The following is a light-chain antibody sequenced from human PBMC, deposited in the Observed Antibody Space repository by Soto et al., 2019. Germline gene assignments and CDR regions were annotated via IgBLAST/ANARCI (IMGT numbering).Light chain of an antibody. J-gene: IGLJ1*01. Sequence: QSAMTQPASVSGSPGQSITISCNGTSSDIGVYDYVSWYQQHPGKAPKLIIYEVTNRPSGLSNRFSGSKSDNTASLTISGLQAEDEADYYCVSHISVAYRSIYVFGTGTKLTVL. CDR3: VSHISVAYRSIYV. CDR2: EVT. V-gene: IGLV2-14*01. CDR1: SSDIGVYDY.